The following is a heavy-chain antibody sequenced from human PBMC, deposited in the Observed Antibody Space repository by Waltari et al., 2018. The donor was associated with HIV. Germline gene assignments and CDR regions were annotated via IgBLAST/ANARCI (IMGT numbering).Heavy chain of an antibody. CDR1: GVSLTRNDFY. Sequence: QLHLQESGPGLVKPSETLALTCTVSGVSLTRNDFYWAWSRQPPGKGLEWIGLMYNSGTTDYNPSLKSRVSMSRDTSKNRFSLRLHSVTAADTAIYYCARRGDGFNQHARLDHWGPGTLVTVSS. CDR3: ARRGDGFNQHARLDH. J-gene: IGHJ4*02. V-gene: IGHV4-39*01. CDR2: MYNSGTT. D-gene: IGHD2-2*01.